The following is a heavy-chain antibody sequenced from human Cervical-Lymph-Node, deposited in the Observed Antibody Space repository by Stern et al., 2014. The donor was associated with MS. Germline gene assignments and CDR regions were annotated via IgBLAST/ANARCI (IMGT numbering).Heavy chain of an antibody. D-gene: IGHD4-17*01. CDR2: IHHSGNT. CDR3: ARVKSGDYFDY. Sequence: QVQLQESGPGLVKPSGTLSLTCAVSGDSITSSNWWSWVRQSPGKGLEWIGEIHHSGNTYYNPSLKSRFTISVDKSKNQFSLKGSSVTAADTAVYYCARVKSGDYFDYWGQGTLVTVSS. CDR1: GDSITSSNW. V-gene: IGHV4-4*02. J-gene: IGHJ4*02.